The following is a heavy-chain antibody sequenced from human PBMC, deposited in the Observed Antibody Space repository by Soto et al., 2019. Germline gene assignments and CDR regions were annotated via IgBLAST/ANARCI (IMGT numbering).Heavy chain of an antibody. CDR2: ISYDGSNK. D-gene: IGHD5-12*01. CDR3: ARDGLASGGYADY. V-gene: IGHV3-30-3*01. Sequence: QVQLVESGGGVVQPGRSLRLSCAASGFTLSSYAMHWVRQAPGKGLEWVAIISYDGSNKYYADSVKGRFTISRDNSKKTLYLQMNSLRAEDTAVYCCARDGLASGGYADYWGEGTLVTVSS. CDR1: GFTLSSYA. J-gene: IGHJ4*02.